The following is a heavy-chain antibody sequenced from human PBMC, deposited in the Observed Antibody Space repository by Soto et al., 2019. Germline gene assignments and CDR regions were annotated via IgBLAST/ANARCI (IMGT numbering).Heavy chain of an antibody. V-gene: IGHV4-59*08. CDR3: ARRSVGTVTTFWFDP. CDR2: IYYSGST. J-gene: IGHJ5*02. CDR1: GGSISSYY. Sequence: TLSLTCTVSGGSISSYYWSWIRQPPGKGLEWIGYIYYSGSTNYNPSLKSRVTISVDTSKNQFSLKLSSVTAADTAVYYCARRSVGTVTTFWFDPWGQGTLVTVSS. D-gene: IGHD4-4*01.